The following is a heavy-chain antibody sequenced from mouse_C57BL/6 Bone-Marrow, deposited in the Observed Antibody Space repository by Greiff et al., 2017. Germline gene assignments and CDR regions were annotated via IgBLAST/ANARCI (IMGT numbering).Heavy chain of an antibody. CDR3: AREGTTVVGAMDY. CDR2: IYPSDSET. D-gene: IGHD1-1*01. CDR1: GYTFTSYW. J-gene: IGHJ4*01. Sequence: QVQLQQPGAELVRPGSSVKLSCKASGYTFTSYWMDWVKQRPGQGLEWIGNIYPSDSETHYNQKFKYKATLTVDKSSSTAYMQLSSLTSEDSAVYYCAREGTTVVGAMDYWGQGTSVTVSS. V-gene: IGHV1-61*01.